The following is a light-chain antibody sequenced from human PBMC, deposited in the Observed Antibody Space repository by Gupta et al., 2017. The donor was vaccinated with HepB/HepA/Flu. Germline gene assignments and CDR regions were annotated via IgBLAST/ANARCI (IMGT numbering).Light chain of an antibody. CDR1: QSLLYSNGHNY. CDR2: LGS. Sequence: DIVMTQSPPSLPVTPAEPASISCRTSQSLLYSNGHNYLHWYLQKPGQSPQLLVYLGSNRASGVPDRFSGSGSGTDFTLKISRVEAEDVGVYYCMQALQMLTFGGGTKVEIK. V-gene: IGKV2-28*01. CDR3: MQALQMLT. J-gene: IGKJ4*01.